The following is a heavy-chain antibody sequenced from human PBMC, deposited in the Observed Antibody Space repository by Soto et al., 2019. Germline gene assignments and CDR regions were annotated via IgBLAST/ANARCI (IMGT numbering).Heavy chain of an antibody. J-gene: IGHJ4*02. V-gene: IGHV3-48*01. Sequence: PGGSLRLSCAASGFTFSSYSMNWVRQAPGKGLEWVSYISSSSSTIYYADSVKGRFTISRDNAKKSLYLQMNSLRAEDTAVYYCAREPDSSGYRKTPNFDYWGQGTPVTVSS. CDR3: AREPDSSGYRKTPNFDY. D-gene: IGHD3-22*01. CDR2: ISSSSSTI. CDR1: GFTFSSYS.